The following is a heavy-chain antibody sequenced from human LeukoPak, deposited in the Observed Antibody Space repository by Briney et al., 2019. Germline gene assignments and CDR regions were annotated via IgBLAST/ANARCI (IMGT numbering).Heavy chain of an antibody. CDR1: GFTFFNYA. Sequence: GGSLRLSCAASGFTFFNYAVSWLRQAPGEGPEWVSGISATGDNTYYADSVKGRFTISRDNSKNTLYLQMNSLRAEDTAVYYCAKMPVSYSSGWSTFDYWGRGTLVAVSS. V-gene: IGHV3-23*01. CDR2: ISATGDNT. D-gene: IGHD6-19*01. J-gene: IGHJ4*02. CDR3: AKMPVSYSSGWSTFDY.